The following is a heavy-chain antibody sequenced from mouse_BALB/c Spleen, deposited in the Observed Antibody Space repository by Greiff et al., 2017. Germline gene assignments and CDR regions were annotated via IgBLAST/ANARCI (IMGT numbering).Heavy chain of an antibody. D-gene: IGHD1-2*01. CDR2: INSNGGST. CDR1: GFTFSSYY. V-gene: IGHV5-6-2*01. J-gene: IGHJ1*01. Sequence: EVKLVESGGGLVKLGGSLKLSCAASGFTFSSYYMSWVRQTPEKRLELVAAINSNGGSTYYPDTVKGRFTISRDNAKNTLYLQMSSLKSEDTALYYCARQIHYYGYWYFDVWGAGTTVTVSS. CDR3: ARQIHYYGYWYFDV.